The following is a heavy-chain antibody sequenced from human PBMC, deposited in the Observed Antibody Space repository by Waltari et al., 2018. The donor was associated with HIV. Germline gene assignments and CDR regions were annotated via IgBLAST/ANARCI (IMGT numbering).Heavy chain of an antibody. V-gene: IGHV3-66*01. CDR3: ASPDTTMVHGHYYFYHMDV. CDR2: IYTGGST. Sequence: EVQLVESGGGLVQPGWSLRLSCAASGFTVSSNYMSWVRQAPGKGLEWVSLIYTGGSTYYADSVKGRFTISRDNSKNTLYLQMNSLRAEDTAVYYCASPDTTMVHGHYYFYHMDVWGQGTTVTVSS. CDR1: GFTVSSNY. J-gene: IGHJ6*02. D-gene: IGHD5-18*01.